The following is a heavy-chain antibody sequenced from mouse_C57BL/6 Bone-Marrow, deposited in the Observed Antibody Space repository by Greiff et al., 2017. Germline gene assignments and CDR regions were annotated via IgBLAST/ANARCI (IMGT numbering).Heavy chain of an antibody. CDR3: ARSPITTVVPFDY. V-gene: IGHV1-81*01. CDR2: IYPRSGNT. J-gene: IGHJ2*01. CDR1: GYTFTSYG. Sequence: VQLQQSGAELARPGASVKLSCKASGYTFTSYGISWVKQRTGQGLEWIGEIYPRSGNTYYNEKFKGKATLTADKSSSTEYMELRSLTSEDSAVYFSARSPITTVVPFDYWGQGTTLTVSS. D-gene: IGHD1-1*01.